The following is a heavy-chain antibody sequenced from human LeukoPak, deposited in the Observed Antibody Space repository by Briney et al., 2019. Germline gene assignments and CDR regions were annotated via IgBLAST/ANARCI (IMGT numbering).Heavy chain of an antibody. CDR2: INPNSGGT. CDR1: GYTFTGYY. CDR3: ARVYSYGRYYFDY. D-gene: IGHD5-18*01. V-gene: IGHV1-2*06. J-gene: IGHJ4*02. Sequence: ASVKVSCEASGYTFTGYYMHWVRQAPGQGLEWMGRINPNSGGTNYAQKSQGRVTMTRDTSISTAYMELSRLRSDDTAVYYCARVYSYGRYYFDYWGQGTLVTVSS.